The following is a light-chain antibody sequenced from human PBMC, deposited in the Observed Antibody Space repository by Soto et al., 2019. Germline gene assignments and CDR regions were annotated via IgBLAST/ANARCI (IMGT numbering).Light chain of an antibody. J-gene: IGKJ4*01. Sequence: DIQMTQSPSTLSASVGDRVTITCRASHSISNRLAWYQLKPGRAPKVLIHDASTLESGVPSRFSGSGSGTEFTLSISRLQADDFASYYCQQYHSSSPPLTFGGGTKVELK. V-gene: IGKV1-5*01. CDR2: DAS. CDR1: HSISNR. CDR3: QQYHSSSPPLT.